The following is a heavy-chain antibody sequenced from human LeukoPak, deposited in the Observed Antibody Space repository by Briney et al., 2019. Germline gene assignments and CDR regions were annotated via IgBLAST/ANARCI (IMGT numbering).Heavy chain of an antibody. CDR1: GGSFSIYY. D-gene: IGHD5-12*01. V-gene: IGHV4-4*07. CDR3: AREKQHIVASNFDY. CDR2: IYTSGNT. J-gene: IGHJ4*02. Sequence: SETLSLTCTVSGGSFSIYYWSWIRQPAGKGLEWIGHIYTSGNTNYNPSLKSRVTMSVDTSKNQFSLKLSSVTAADTAVYYCAREKQHIVASNFDYWGQGTLVTVSS.